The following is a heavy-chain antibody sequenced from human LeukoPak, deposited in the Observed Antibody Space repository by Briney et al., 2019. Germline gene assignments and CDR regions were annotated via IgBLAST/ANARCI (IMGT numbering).Heavy chain of an antibody. CDR1: GFTFSSYS. CDR2: ISSSSSYI. V-gene: IGHV3-21*01. D-gene: IGHD6-13*01. CDR3: ARVVDSSSWHDAFDI. J-gene: IGHJ3*02. Sequence: PGGSLRLSRAASGFTFSSYSMNWVRQAPGKGLEWVSSISSSSSYIYYADSVKGRFTISRDNAKNSLYLQMNSLRAEDTAVYYCARVVDSSSWHDAFDIWGQGTMVTVSS.